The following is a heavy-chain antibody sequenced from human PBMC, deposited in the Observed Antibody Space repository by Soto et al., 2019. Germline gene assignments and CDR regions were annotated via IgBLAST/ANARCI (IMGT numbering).Heavy chain of an antibody. CDR1: GFSLSSTRMA. J-gene: IGHJ4*02. CDR3: AHIVVAGLGYYFDY. V-gene: IGHV2-5*02. CDR2: IYWDDDK. Sequence: QITLKESGPTLVKPTQTLTLTCTFSGFSLSSTRMAVGWIRQPPGKALEWLALIYWDDDKRYSPFLKSRRTTPTDTPQSPVVLTMSTMCPVDTARYYCAHIVVAGLGYYFDYWGQGTLVTVSS. D-gene: IGHD6-19*01.